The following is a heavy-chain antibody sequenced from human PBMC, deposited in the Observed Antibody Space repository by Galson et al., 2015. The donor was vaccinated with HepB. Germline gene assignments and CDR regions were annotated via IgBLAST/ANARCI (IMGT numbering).Heavy chain of an antibody. CDR2: IRGGGDTT. V-gene: IGHV3-23*01. D-gene: IGHD5-18*01. CDR3: AKEARPGMVMGANNFDY. CDR1: EFTFDSYA. Sequence: SLRLSCAASEFTFDSYAMSWVRQAPGKGLEWVSSIRGGGDTTYYADSVKGRFTTSRANSKNTLYLQMNSVRAEDTAIYYCAKEARPGMVMGANNFDYWGQGTLVTVSS. J-gene: IGHJ4*02.